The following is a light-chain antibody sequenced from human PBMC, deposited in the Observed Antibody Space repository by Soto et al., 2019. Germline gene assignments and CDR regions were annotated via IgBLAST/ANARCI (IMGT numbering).Light chain of an antibody. CDR3: SSFSSSSTLYV. CDR1: SSDVGGHHY. CDR2: EVS. V-gene: IGLV2-14*01. Sequence: QSVLTQPASVSGSPGQSITISCTGTSSDVGGHHYVSWYQQHPGKAPKVIIYEVSDRPSGVSDRFSGSESGNTASLTISGLQAEDEADYYCSSFSSSSTLYVFGTGTKGTVL. J-gene: IGLJ1*01.